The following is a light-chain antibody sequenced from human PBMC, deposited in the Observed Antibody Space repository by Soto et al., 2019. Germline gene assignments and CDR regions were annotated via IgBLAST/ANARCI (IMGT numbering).Light chain of an antibody. CDR2: KNN. Sequence: QSVLTQPPSASGTPGQRVSISCSGSASNVGSTYVFWYQQVPGTAPTLLIYKNNQRPSGVSDRFSGSKSGTSASLAISGLRVDDEADYYCASWDNDLNGLIFGGGTKVTVL. V-gene: IGLV1-47*01. CDR1: ASNVGSTY. CDR3: ASWDNDLNGLI. J-gene: IGLJ2*01.